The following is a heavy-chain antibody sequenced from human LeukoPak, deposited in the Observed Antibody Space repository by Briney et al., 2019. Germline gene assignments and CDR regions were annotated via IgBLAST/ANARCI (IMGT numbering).Heavy chain of an antibody. Sequence: ASVKVSCKASGYTFTNYGISWVRQAPGQGLEWMGGIIPIFGTANYAQKFQGRVTITADESTSTAYMELSSLRSEDTAVYYCARASRDGYLYYFDYWGQGTLVTVSS. CDR3: ARASRDGYLYYFDY. CDR1: GYTFTNYG. D-gene: IGHD5-24*01. J-gene: IGHJ4*02. CDR2: IIPIFGTA. V-gene: IGHV1-69*13.